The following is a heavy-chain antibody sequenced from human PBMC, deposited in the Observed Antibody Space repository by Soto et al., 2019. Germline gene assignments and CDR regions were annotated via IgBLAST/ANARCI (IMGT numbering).Heavy chain of an antibody. J-gene: IGHJ6*02. D-gene: IGHD2-2*01. CDR1: GFTFSDYY. CDR3: ARGFCISTSCYDWYYYYGMDV. CDR2: ISRSGSTI. V-gene: IGHV3-11*01. Sequence: QVQLVESGGGLVKPGGSLRLSCAVSGFTFSDYYMSWIRQAPGKGLEWVSYISRSGSTIYNADSVKGRFTISRDNAKNSLYLQMNSLRAEDTAVYYCARGFCISTSCYDWYYYYGMDVWGQGTTVTVSS.